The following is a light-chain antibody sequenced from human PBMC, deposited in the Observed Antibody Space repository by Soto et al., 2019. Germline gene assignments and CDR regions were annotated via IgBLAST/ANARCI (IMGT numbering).Light chain of an antibody. V-gene: IGLV3-1*01. CDR1: KLGDKY. CDR2: QDS. CDR3: QAGESSPVV. Sequence: SYELTQPPSVSVSPGQTASITCSGDKLGDKYACWYQQKPGQSPVLVIYQDSKRPSGIPERFSGSNSGNTATLTISGTQPMGGADYHCQAGESSPVVFGVGT. J-gene: IGLJ2*01.